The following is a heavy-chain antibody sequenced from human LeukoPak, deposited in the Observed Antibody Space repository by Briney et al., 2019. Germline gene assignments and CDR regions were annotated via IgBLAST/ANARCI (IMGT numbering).Heavy chain of an antibody. CDR3: AKDFYSGSYYYFDY. Sequence: GASVKVSCKASGYTFTNHYMHWVRQAPGTGLEWVSSISGSGDNTYYADSVKGRFTISRDNSKNMLYLQMNSLRGEDTALYYCAKDFYSGSYYYFDYWGQGTLVTVSS. D-gene: IGHD1-26*01. CDR2: ISGSGDNT. CDR1: GYTFTNHY. V-gene: IGHV3-23*01. J-gene: IGHJ4*02.